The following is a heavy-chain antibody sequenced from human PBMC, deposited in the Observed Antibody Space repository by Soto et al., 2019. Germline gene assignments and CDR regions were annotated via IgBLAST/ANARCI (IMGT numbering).Heavy chain of an antibody. Sequence: EVQLVESGGGLVKPGGSLRLSCAASGFTFSTAWMSWVRQAPGKGLEWVDRIKSKTDGGTTDYAAPVKDRVTISRDDSKNTLYLHMNSLKTEDTGVYYCTTGTYWGQGTLVTVSS. V-gene: IGHV3-15*01. CDR3: TTGTY. CDR1: GFTFSTAW. J-gene: IGHJ4*02. CDR2: IKSKTDGGTT.